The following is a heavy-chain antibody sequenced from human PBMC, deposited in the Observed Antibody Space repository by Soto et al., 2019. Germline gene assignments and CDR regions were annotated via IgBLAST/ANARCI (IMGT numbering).Heavy chain of an antibody. CDR1: SGSISSGGYY. V-gene: IGHV4-39*01. CDR2: VYYSWST. CDR3: ANGLGPTTGIDY. D-gene: IGHD3-9*01. J-gene: IGHJ4*02. Sequence: SDTLSITFNVSSGSISSGGYYWILIRHSPWKGLDWIGSVYYSWSTYYNPSLESRVTISLDTSKNQFSLKMTSVTAADTAVYYCANGLGPTTGIDYWGQGTLVTVSS.